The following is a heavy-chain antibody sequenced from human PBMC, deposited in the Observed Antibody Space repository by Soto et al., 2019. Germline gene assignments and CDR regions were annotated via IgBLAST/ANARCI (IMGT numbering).Heavy chain of an antibody. CDR3: ARDRSAVPSAHYYYGMDV. CDR2: INPNSGGT. CDR1: GYTFTGYY. V-gene: IGHV1-2*04. J-gene: IGHJ6*02. Sequence: ASVKVSCKASGYTFTGYYMHWVRQAPGQGPEWMGWINPNSGGTNYAQKFQGWVTMTRDTSISTAYMELSRLRSDDTAVYYCARDRSAVPSAHYYYGMDVWGQGTTVTVSS. D-gene: IGHD6-19*01.